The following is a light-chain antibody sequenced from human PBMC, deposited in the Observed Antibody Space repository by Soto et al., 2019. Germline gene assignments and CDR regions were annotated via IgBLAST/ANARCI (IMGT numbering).Light chain of an antibody. Sequence: DIQMTQSPSSLSASVGDRVTITCRASQGISNFLAWHQQKPGKVPKLLIYAASTLQSGVPSRFSASGSGTDFTLTITSLQPEDVATYYCQEYNSAPCTFGQGTKVEIK. V-gene: IGKV1-27*01. CDR1: QGISNF. CDR2: AAS. CDR3: QEYNSAPCT. J-gene: IGKJ1*01.